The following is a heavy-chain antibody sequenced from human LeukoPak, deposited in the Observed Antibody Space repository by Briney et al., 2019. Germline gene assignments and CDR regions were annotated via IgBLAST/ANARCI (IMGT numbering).Heavy chain of an antibody. CDR2: ISWNSGSI. Sequence: GGSLRLSCAASGFTFDGYAMHWVRQAPGKGLEWVSGISWNSGSIDYADSVKGRFTISRDNTKNSLYLQMNSLRTEDTALYYCATGRYFDWPEVFKYWGQGTLVIVSS. CDR3: ATGRYFDWPEVFKY. V-gene: IGHV3-9*01. CDR1: GFTFDGYA. J-gene: IGHJ4*02. D-gene: IGHD3-9*01.